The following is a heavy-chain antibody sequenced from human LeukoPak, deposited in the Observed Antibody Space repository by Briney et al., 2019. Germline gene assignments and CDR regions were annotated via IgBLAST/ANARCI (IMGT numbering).Heavy chain of an antibody. D-gene: IGHD5-12*01. J-gene: IGHJ3*02. CDR1: GGSISSGGYS. Sequence: SETLSLTCTVSGGSISSGGYSWSWIRQHPGKGLEWIGYIYYSGSTYYNPSLKSRVTVSVDTSKNQFSLKLSSVTAADTAVYYCASVRYRDAFDIWGQGTMVTVSS. V-gene: IGHV4-31*03. CDR3: ASVRYRDAFDI. CDR2: IYYSGST.